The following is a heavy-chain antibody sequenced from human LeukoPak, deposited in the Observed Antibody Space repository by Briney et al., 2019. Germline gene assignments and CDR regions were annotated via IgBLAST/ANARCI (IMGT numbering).Heavy chain of an antibody. V-gene: IGHV4-4*07. Sequence: PSQTPSLTCTLSAPSISGFYCSSIRQPAGKGLQWIGRISTSGSTNYNPSLKSRVTMSVDRSTTEFSLAVRSVTAADTALYYCARGLPSYGDYVDYYFYMDVWGKGATVTVSS. CDR1: APSISGFY. CDR2: ISTSGST. CDR3: ARGLPSYGDYVDYYFYMDV. D-gene: IGHD4-17*01. J-gene: IGHJ6*03.